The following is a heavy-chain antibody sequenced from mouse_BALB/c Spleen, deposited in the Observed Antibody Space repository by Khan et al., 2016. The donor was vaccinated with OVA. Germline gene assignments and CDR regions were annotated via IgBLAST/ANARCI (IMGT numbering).Heavy chain of an antibody. CDR2: IDPANGNT. V-gene: IGHV14-3*02. J-gene: IGHJ1*03. CDR1: GFNIKDTY. CDR3: ARYYGSSYWYFDV. Sequence: IQLVQSGAELVKPGASVKLSCTASGFNIKDTYMHWVKQRPEQGLEWIGRIDPANGNTKYDPKFQGKATITADTSSNTAYLQLSSLTSEDTAVYYCARYYGSSYWYFDVWGKGTTVTVSS. D-gene: IGHD1-1*01.